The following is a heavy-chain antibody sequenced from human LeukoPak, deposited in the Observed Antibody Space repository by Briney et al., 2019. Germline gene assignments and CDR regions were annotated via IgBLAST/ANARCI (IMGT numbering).Heavy chain of an antibody. CDR3: ARAVDTAMVTDY. Sequence: SETLSLTCTVSNVSISSGSHYWNWIRQPAGKGLEWIGRIYAGGRSNYNPSLRSRVTISVDTSKNQFSLRLSSVTATDTGVYYCARAVDTAMVTDYWGQGTLVTVSS. D-gene: IGHD5-18*01. CDR1: NVSISSGSHY. J-gene: IGHJ4*02. V-gene: IGHV4-61*02. CDR2: IYAGGRS.